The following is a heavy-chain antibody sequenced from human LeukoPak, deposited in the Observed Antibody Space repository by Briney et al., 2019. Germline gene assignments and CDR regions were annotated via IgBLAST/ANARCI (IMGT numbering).Heavy chain of an antibody. J-gene: IGHJ4*02. V-gene: IGHV1-24*01. CDR2: FDPEDDEK. CDR1: GGTFSSYA. D-gene: IGHD3-22*01. CDR3: AAELSSGYFDY. Sequence: EASVKVSCKASGGTFSSYAISWVRQAPGQGLEWMGGFDPEDDEKMYAQKFQGRVTMTEDTSTDTAYMELSSLRSEDTAVYYCAAELSSGYFDYWGQGTLVTVSS.